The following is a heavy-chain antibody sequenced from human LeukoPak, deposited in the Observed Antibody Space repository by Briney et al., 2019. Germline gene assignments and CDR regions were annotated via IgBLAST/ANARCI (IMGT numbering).Heavy chain of an antibody. CDR3: ARGLGDWIWYNWYDP. Sequence: PSETLSLTCAVYGGSFSGYYWSWIRQPPGKGLEWIGEINHSGSTNYNPSLKSRVTISVDTSKNQFSLKLSSVTAADTAVYYCARGLGDWIWYNWYDPWGQGTLVTVSS. CDR2: INHSGST. V-gene: IGHV4-34*01. CDR1: GGSFSGYY. D-gene: IGHD3/OR15-3a*01. J-gene: IGHJ5*02.